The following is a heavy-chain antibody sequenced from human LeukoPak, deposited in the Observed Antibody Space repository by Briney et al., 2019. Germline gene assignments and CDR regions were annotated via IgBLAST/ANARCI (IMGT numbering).Heavy chain of an antibody. D-gene: IGHD6-19*01. CDR3: ANVPGIAVA. J-gene: IGHJ4*02. CDR2: IKQDGSEK. Sequence: GGSLRLSCVASGFTFGSYWMNWVRQAPGKGLEWVANIKQDGSEKYYVDSVKGRFTISRDNTKKLLYLQMNSLRAEDTAVYYCANVPGIAVAWGQGTLVTVSS. CDR1: GFTFGSYW. V-gene: IGHV3-7*03.